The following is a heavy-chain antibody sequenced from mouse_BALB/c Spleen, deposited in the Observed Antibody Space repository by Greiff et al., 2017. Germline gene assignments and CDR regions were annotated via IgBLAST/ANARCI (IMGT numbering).Heavy chain of an antibody. D-gene: IGHD2-10*02. J-gene: IGHJ3*01. V-gene: IGHV5-6-3*01. CDR3: ARDGYGNAFAY. CDR1: GFTFSSYG. CDR2: INSNGGST. Sequence: EVMLVESGGGLVQPGGSLKLSCAASGFTFSSYGMSWVRQTPDKRLELVATINSNGGSTYYPDSVKGRFTISRDNAKNTLYLQMSSLKSEDTAMYYCARDGYGNAFAYWGQGTLVTVSA.